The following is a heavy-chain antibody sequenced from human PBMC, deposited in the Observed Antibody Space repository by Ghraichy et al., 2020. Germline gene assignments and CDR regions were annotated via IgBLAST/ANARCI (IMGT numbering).Heavy chain of an antibody. D-gene: IGHD6-13*01. CDR3: ARLPFSSRGWFDP. J-gene: IGHJ5*02. CDR1: GGSLSSSGYY. CDR2: IYYGGTT. Sequence: SETLSLTCTVSGGSLSSSGYYWGWIRQPPGKGLEWIGSIYYGGTTYYNPSLQSRVTISVDTSKNQFSLRLSSVTAADTAVVYCARLPFSSRGWFDPWGQGTLVTVSA. V-gene: IGHV4-39*01.